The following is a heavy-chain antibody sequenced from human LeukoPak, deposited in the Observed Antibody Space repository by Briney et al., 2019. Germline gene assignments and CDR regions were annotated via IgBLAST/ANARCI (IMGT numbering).Heavy chain of an antibody. V-gene: IGHV5-51*01. J-gene: IGHJ3*02. CDR1: GYSFTSYW. CDR2: IYPGDSDT. CDR3: ARRYDSGWYGGAFDI. Sequence: GESLKISCQGSGYSFTSYWIGWVRQMPGKGLEWMGIIYPGDSDTRYSPSFQGQVTISVDKSISTAYLQWSSLKASDTAMYYCARRYDSGWYGGAFDIWGQGTMVTVSS. D-gene: IGHD6-19*01.